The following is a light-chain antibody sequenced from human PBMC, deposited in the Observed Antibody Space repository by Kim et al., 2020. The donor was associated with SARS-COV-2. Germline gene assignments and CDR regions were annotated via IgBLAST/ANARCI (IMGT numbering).Light chain of an antibody. CDR1: KLGDKY. J-gene: IGLJ1*01. Sequence: VSPGQTASIACSGDKLGDKYACWYQQKPGQSPVLVIYQDSKRPSGIPERFSGSNSGNTATLTISGTQAMDEADYYCQAWDSSTNYVFGTGTKVTVL. CDR2: QDS. CDR3: QAWDSSTNYV. V-gene: IGLV3-1*01.